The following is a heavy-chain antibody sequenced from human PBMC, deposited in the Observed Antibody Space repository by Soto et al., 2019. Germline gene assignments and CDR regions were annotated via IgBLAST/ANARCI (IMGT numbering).Heavy chain of an antibody. J-gene: IGHJ4*02. Sequence: PGESLKISCKGSGYSFTNYWLAWVRQMPGKGLELMGIIYPGNSETRYSPSFQGQVTFSADKSISTAYLQWSSLKASDTAMYYCARHLRDVDRSLDYWGQGTLVTVSS. CDR1: GYSFTNYW. CDR2: IYPGNSET. CDR3: ARHLRDVDRSLDY. V-gene: IGHV5-51*01.